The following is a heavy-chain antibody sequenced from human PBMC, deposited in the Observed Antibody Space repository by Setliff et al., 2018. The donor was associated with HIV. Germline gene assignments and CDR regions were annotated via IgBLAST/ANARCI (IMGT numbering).Heavy chain of an antibody. J-gene: IGHJ5*02. CDR1: GCTFTSYY. CDR3: ARDKTPIFGVVIATNWFDP. V-gene: IGHV1-46*01. CDR2: INPSDGST. D-gene: IGHD3-3*01. Sequence: ASVKVSCKASGCTFTSYYMHWVRQAPGQGLEWMGMINPSDGSTRYAQKLQGRVTMTRDTSTTTVYMELRSLRSEDTAVYYCARDKTPIFGVVIATNWFDPWGQGTLVTVSS.